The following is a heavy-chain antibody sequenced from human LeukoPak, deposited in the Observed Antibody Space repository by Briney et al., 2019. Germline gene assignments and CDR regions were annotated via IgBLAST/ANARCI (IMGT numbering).Heavy chain of an antibody. CDR1: GGSISSYY. D-gene: IGHD4-23*01. Sequence: PSETLSLTCTVSGGSISSYYWSWIRQPAGKGLQWIGHIFTSGSTKYNPSLNSRLTMSVDTSKNHFSLKLTSVTAADTAVYYCARAPPVGTDYYYMDVWGKGTTVTVSS. CDR2: IFTSGST. CDR3: ARAPPVGTDYYYMDV. V-gene: IGHV4-4*07. J-gene: IGHJ6*03.